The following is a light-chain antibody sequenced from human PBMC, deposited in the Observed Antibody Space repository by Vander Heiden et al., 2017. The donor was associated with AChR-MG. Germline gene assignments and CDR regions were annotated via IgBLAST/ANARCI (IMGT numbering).Light chain of an antibody. V-gene: IGLV1-44*01. CDR1: RSNIGRNS. CDR3: AAWDDSLNGPV. J-gene: IGLJ3*02. Sequence: QSVLTQPPSTSGTPGQRVTISCSGSRSNIGRNSVDWYQQLPGTAPKLLIHSANQRPSGVPDRFSGSRSGTSASLAISGLQSEDEGHYYCAAWDDSLNGPVFGGGTKLTVL. CDR2: SAN.